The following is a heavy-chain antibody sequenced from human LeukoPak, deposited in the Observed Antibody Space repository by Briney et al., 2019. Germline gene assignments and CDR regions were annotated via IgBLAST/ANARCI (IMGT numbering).Heavy chain of an antibody. CDR2: INPNSGGT. CDR3: ARGVRSSSSRFDY. V-gene: IGHV1-2*02. CDR1: GYTFTSYD. J-gene: IGHJ4*02. D-gene: IGHD6-6*01. Sequence: ASVKVSCKASGYTFTSYDINWVRQAPGQGLEWMGWINPNSGGTNYAQKFQGRVTMTRDTSISTAYMELSRLRSDDTAVYYCARGVRSSSSRFDYWGQGTLVTVSS.